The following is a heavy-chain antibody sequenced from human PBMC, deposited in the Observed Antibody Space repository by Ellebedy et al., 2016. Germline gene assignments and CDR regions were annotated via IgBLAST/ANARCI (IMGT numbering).Heavy chain of an antibody. CDR3: ARGAFDDWELLPY. CDR1: GSTFTDYW. Sequence: ASVKVSXKASGSTFTDYWIHWVRQAPGQGLEWMGWFNPNGGTNYAENFQGRVTMTRDTSISTAYMELSRLRSDDTAVYYCARGAFDDWELLPYWGQGTQVTVS. J-gene: IGHJ4*02. D-gene: IGHD1-26*01. V-gene: IGHV1-2*02. CDR2: FNPNGGT.